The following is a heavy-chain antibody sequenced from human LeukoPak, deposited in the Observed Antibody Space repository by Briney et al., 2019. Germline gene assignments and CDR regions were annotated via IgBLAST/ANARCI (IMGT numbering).Heavy chain of an antibody. CDR1: GGSFSGYY. V-gene: IGHV4-34*01. D-gene: IGHD6-13*01. CDR2: INHSGST. Sequence: SETLSLTCAVYGGSFSGYYWSWIRQPPGKGLEWIGEINHSGSTNYNPSLKSRVTISVDTSKNQFSLKLSSVTAADTAVYYCARVRIVAARYCYYYGMDVWGQGTTVTVSS. CDR3: ARVRIVAARYCYYYGMDV. J-gene: IGHJ6*02.